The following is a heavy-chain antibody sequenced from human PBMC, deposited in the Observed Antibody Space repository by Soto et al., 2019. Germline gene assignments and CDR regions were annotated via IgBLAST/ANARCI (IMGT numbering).Heavy chain of an antibody. J-gene: IGHJ5*02. V-gene: IGHV4-34*01. CDR1: GGSFTFSGYY. Sequence: PSETLSLTCTVYGGSFTFSGYYWSWIRQPPGKGLEWIGEINHIGTTKYNPSLESRVTISLDTSKNHFSLDLTSVTAADTAVYYCARWGSGRYYYDSSGFDPWGQGTLVTVSS. CDR2: INHIGTT. D-gene: IGHD3-22*01. CDR3: ARWGSGRYYYDSSGFDP.